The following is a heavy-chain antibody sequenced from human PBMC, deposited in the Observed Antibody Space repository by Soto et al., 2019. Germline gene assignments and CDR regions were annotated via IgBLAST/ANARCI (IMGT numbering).Heavy chain of an antibody. D-gene: IGHD6-6*01. CDR1: GYIFANDW. Sequence: EVQLVQSGAEVKKPGESLRISCKGSGYIFANDWIAWVRQMPGKGLEWMGMIFPGDSDTRYSPSFQGQVTISADKSINTAYLQWSSLKASDTAIYYCARRVAAHPYFDYWGQGALVTVSS. J-gene: IGHJ4*02. CDR3: ARRVAAHPYFDY. CDR2: IFPGDSDT. V-gene: IGHV5-51*01.